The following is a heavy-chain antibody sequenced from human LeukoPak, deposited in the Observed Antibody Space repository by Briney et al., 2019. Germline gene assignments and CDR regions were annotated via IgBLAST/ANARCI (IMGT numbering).Heavy chain of an antibody. J-gene: IGHJ3*02. CDR1: GYTFSGYY. Sequence: ASVKVSCKASGYTFSGYYMHWVRQAPGQGLGWMGWINPNSGGTNYAQKFQGRVTMTRDTSISTAYMELSRLRSDDTAVYYCARPPIDGSIDGFEIWGQGTMVTVSS. V-gene: IGHV1-2*02. D-gene: IGHD1-14*01. CDR3: ARPPIDGSIDGFEI. CDR2: INPNSGGT.